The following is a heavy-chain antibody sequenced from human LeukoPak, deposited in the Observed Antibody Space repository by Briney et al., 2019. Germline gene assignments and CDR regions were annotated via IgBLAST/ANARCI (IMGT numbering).Heavy chain of an antibody. CDR1: GYSFTSYW. D-gene: IGHD6-13*01. V-gene: IGHV5-51*01. CDR2: IYPDDSDT. J-gene: IGHJ4*02. CDR3: ARQKRVAAAGTEIDY. Sequence: GESLKISCKGSGYSFTSYWIGWVRQMPGKGLEWMGIIYPDDSDTRYSPSFLGQVTISADKSVSTAYLQWSSLKASDTAMYYCARQKRVAAAGTEIDYWGQGTLVMVSS.